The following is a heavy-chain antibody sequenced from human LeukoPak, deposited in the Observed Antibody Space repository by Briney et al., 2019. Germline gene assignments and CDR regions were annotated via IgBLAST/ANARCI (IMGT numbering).Heavy chain of an antibody. Sequence: GGSLRLSCAASGFTFSSYGMHWVRQAPGKGLEWVSAISGSGGSTYYADSVKGRFTISRDNSKNTLYLQMNSLRAEDTAVYYCANKGRRDSNYVSYGAFDIWGQGTMVTVSS. J-gene: IGHJ3*02. CDR2: ISGSGGST. CDR3: ANKGRRDSNYVSYGAFDI. CDR1: GFTFSSYG. D-gene: IGHD4-11*01. V-gene: IGHV3-23*01.